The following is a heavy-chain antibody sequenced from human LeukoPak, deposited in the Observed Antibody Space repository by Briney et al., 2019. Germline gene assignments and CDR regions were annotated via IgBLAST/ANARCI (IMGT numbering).Heavy chain of an antibody. J-gene: IGHJ4*02. V-gene: IGHV4-61*02. Sequence: PSETLSLTCTVSGGSISSRHCYWGWIRQPAGKGLEWIGRIYTSGSTNYNPSLKSRVTMSVDTSKNQFSLKLSSVTAADTAVYYCARGAPAAISPFDYWGQGTLVTVSS. CDR3: ARGAPAAISPFDY. CDR1: GGSISSRHCY. CDR2: IYTSGST. D-gene: IGHD2-2*01.